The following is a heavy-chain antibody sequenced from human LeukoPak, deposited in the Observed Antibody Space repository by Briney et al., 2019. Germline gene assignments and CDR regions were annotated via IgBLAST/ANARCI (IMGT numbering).Heavy chain of an antibody. Sequence: ASVKVSCKASGYTFTSYGISWVRQAPGQGLEWMGWISAYNGNTNYAQKLQGRVAMTTDTSTSTAYMELRSLRSDDTAVYYCAVPYSSSWYVTYWGQGTLVTVSS. J-gene: IGHJ4*02. CDR1: GYTFTSYG. V-gene: IGHV1-18*01. D-gene: IGHD6-13*01. CDR2: ISAYNGNT. CDR3: AVPYSSSWYVTY.